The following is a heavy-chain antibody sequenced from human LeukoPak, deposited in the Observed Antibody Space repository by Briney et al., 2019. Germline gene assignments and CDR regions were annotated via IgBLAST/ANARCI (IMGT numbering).Heavy chain of an antibody. V-gene: IGHV4-39*01. CDR1: GGSISSSSYY. CDR2: IYYRGRT. J-gene: IGHJ4*02. CDR3: ARHRSLSIAAAFEY. Sequence: TSETLSLTCSVSGGSISSSSYYWGWIRQPPGKGLEWIGTIYYRGRTYYNPTLKSRVTMSVDTSKNQFSLRLSSVTAAGTAVYYCARHRSLSIAAAFEYWGQGTLVTVSS. D-gene: IGHD6-25*01.